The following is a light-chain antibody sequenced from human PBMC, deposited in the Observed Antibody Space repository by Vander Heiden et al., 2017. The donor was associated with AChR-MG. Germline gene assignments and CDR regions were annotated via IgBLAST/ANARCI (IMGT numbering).Light chain of an antibody. Sequence: QSALTQPASVSGSPGQSITISCTGTSSDVGSENLVSWYQQYPGKAPKLMIYEVSKRPSGVSNRFSGSKSGNTASLTISGLQAEDEADYYCCSYAITSTYVFGSGTKVTV. CDR3: CSYAITSTYV. J-gene: IGLJ1*01. CDR2: EVS. CDR1: SSDVGSENL. V-gene: IGLV2-23*02.